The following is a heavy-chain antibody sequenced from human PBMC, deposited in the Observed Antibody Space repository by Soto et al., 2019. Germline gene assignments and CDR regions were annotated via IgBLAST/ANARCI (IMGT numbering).Heavy chain of an antibody. CDR2: IYYSGST. D-gene: IGHD4-4*01. CDR3: ARVAFTVTTSMDV. J-gene: IGHJ6*02. V-gene: IGHV4-59*01. CDR1: GGSISSYY. Sequence: QVQLQESGPGLVKPSETLSLTCTVSGGSISSYYWSWIRQPPGKGLEWIGYIYYSGSTNYNPSLKSQVTISVDTSKNQFSLKLSSVTAADTAVYYCARVAFTVTTSMDVWGQGTTVTVSS.